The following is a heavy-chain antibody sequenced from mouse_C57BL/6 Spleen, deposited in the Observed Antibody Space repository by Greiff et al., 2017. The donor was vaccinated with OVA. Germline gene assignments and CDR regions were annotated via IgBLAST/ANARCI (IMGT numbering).Heavy chain of an antibody. CDR1: GYTFTSYW. V-gene: IGHV1-69*01. J-gene: IGHJ1*03. CDR2: IDPSDSYT. CDR3: ARRYYGSSDDWYFDV. D-gene: IGHD1-1*01. Sequence: QVQLQQPGAELVMPGASVKLSCKASGYTFTSYWMHWVKQRPGQGLEWIGEIDPSDSYTNYNQKFKGKSTLTVDKSSSTAYMQLSSLTSEDSAVDYCARRYYGSSDDWYFDVWGTGTTVTVSS.